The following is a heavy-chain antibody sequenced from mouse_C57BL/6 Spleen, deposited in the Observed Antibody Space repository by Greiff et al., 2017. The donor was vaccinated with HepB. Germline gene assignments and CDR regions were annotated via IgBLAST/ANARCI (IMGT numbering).Heavy chain of an antibody. CDR3: TRERIITTVVPYAMDY. V-gene: IGHV5-9-1*02. Sequence: DVKLVESGEGLVKPGGSLKLSCAASGFTFSSYAMSWVRQTPEKRLAWVAYISSGGDYIYYADTVKGRFTISRDNARNTLYLQMSSLKSEDTAMYYCTRERIITTVVPYAMDYWGQGTSVTVSS. CDR2: ISSGGDYI. CDR1: GFTFSSYA. J-gene: IGHJ4*01. D-gene: IGHD1-1*01.